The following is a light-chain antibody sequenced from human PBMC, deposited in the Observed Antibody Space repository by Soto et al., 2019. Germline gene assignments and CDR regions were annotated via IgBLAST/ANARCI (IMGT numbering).Light chain of an antibody. V-gene: IGLV2-8*01. Sequence: QSVLTQPPSASGSPGQSVTISCTGTSSDVGGYNYVSWYKQHPGKAPKLIISEVTKRPPGVPDRFSGSKSGNTASLTVSGLQAEDEADYYCSSYATSKYVFGTGTKVTVL. CDR1: SSDVGGYNY. J-gene: IGLJ1*01. CDR3: SSYATSKYV. CDR2: EVT.